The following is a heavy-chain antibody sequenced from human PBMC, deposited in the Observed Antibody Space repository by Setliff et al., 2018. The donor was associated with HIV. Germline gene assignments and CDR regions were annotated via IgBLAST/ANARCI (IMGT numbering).Heavy chain of an antibody. V-gene: IGHV1-2*06. CDR1: GYTFNDNS. CDR3: ARGADHFDTSGYYSFFDP. CDR2: ISPDIGDT. Sequence: ASVKVSCKASGYTFNDNSIHWVRQAPGQGLEWMGRISPDIGDTNYAQMFHGRVTMTRDTSISTAYMELSSLKSDDTAVYYCARGADHFDTSGYYSFFDPWGQGTLVTVSS. D-gene: IGHD3-22*01. J-gene: IGHJ5*02.